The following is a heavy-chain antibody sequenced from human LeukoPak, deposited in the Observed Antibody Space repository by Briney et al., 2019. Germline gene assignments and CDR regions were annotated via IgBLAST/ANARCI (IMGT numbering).Heavy chain of an antibody. CDR2: IIPIFGTA. CDR3: ARCSIDILTGSYYYGMDV. D-gene: IGHD3-9*01. CDR1: RGTFSSYA. Sequence: SVKVSCKASRGTFSSYAFSWVRQAPGQGLEWMGGIIPIFGTANYAQKFQGRVTITADESTSTAYMELSSLRSEDTAVYYCARCSIDILTGSYYYGMDVWGQGTTVTVSS. V-gene: IGHV1-69*13. J-gene: IGHJ6*02.